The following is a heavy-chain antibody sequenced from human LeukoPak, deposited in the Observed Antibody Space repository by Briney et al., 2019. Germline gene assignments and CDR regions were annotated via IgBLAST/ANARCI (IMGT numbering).Heavy chain of an antibody. Sequence: AGGSLRLSCAASGFTFSSYGMSWVRQAPGKGLEWVSAISGSGGSTYYADSVKGRFTISRDNSKNTLYLQMNSLRAEDTAVYYCAKDDAWVRYQDWGQGTLVTVSS. CDR2: ISGSGGST. J-gene: IGHJ4*02. V-gene: IGHV3-23*01. CDR1: GFTFSSYG. D-gene: IGHD5-12*01. CDR3: AKDDAWVRYQD.